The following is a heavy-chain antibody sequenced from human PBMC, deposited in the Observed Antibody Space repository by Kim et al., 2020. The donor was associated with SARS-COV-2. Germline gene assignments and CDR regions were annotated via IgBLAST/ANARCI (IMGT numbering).Heavy chain of an antibody. D-gene: IGHD3-9*01. V-gene: IGHV3-30*01. CDR3: ARDLTPYDILTGSDY. J-gene: IGHJ4*02. Sequence: DSVNGRFTNSRHNSKNPLYLQMNSLRAEDTAVYYCARDLTPYDILTGSDYWGQGTLVTVSS.